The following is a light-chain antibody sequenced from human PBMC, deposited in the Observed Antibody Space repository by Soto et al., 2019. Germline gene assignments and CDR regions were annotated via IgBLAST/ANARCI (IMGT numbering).Light chain of an antibody. V-gene: IGLV2-23*01. Sequence: QSVLTQPASVSGSPGQSITISCTGTSGDVGGYNLVSWYRQHPGKAPKVMIYEDTKRPSGVSTCFSGSKSGNTASLTISGLQAEDEADYYCSSYKGSSVVFGGGTEVTVL. CDR2: EDT. CDR1: SGDVGGYNL. J-gene: IGLJ2*01. CDR3: SSYKGSSVV.